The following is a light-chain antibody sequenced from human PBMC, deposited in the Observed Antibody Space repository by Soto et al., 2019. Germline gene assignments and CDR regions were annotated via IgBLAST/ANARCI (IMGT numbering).Light chain of an antibody. Sequence: EILMTRSPSILSVAAVEIAILSGRASQSISINLAWYQQKPGQAPRLLIYAASNRATGVPARFSGSWSGTEFTLTISSLQSEDFAVYYCQQYNNWITFGQGTRLEIK. CDR3: QQYNNWIT. V-gene: IGKV3-15*01. CDR1: QSISIN. J-gene: IGKJ5*01. CDR2: AAS.